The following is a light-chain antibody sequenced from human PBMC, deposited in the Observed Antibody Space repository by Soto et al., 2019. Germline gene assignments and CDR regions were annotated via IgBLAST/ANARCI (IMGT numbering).Light chain of an antibody. CDR3: VLYMGSAWV. J-gene: IGLJ3*02. Sequence: QAVVTQEPSFSVSPGGTVTLPCGLRSGSVSTSYYPSWYQQTPGQAPRTLFYSTNTRSSGVPDRFSGSILGNKAAFTITGAQADDESDYYCVLYMGSAWVFGGGTKVTVL. CDR1: SGSVSTSYY. CDR2: STN. V-gene: IGLV8-61*01.